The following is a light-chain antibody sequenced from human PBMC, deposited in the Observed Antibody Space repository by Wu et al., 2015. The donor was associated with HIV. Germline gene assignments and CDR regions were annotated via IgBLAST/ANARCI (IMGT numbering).Light chain of an antibody. CDR3: QNYNSAPWT. V-gene: IGKV3-15*01. CDR1: QSVSSN. Sequence: EIVMTQSPATLSVSPGERATLSCRTSQSVSSNLAWYQHKPGQAPRLLIYGASTRAAGIPARFRGSGSGTEFTLTISSLQAEDFATYYCQNYNSAPWTFGQGTKIRNQT. J-gene: IGKJ1*01. CDR2: GAS.